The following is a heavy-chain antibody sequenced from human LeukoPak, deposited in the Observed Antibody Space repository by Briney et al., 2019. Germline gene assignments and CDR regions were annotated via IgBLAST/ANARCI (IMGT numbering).Heavy chain of an antibody. CDR3: ARDIVVVPAASSQFDP. Sequence: SETLSLTCAVYGGSFSGYYWSWIRQPPGKGLEWIGEINHSGSTNYNPSLKSRVTISVDTSKNQFSLKLSSVTAADTAVYYCARDIVVVPAASSQFDPWGQGTLVTVSS. CDR2: INHSGST. CDR1: GGSFSGYY. J-gene: IGHJ5*02. D-gene: IGHD2-2*01. V-gene: IGHV4-34*01.